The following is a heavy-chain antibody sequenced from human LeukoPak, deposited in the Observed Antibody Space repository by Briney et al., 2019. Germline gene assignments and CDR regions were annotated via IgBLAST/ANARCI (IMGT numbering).Heavy chain of an antibody. Sequence: SETLSLTCTVSGGSISSYYWSWIRQPPGKGLEWIGYIYYSGSTNYNPSLKSRVTISVDTSKNQFSLKLSSVTAADTAVYYCAGGQLGSGWRVNFDYWGQGTLVTVSS. CDR2: IYYSGST. J-gene: IGHJ4*02. V-gene: IGHV4-59*01. CDR1: GGSISSYY. D-gene: IGHD6-19*01. CDR3: AGGQLGSGWRVNFDY.